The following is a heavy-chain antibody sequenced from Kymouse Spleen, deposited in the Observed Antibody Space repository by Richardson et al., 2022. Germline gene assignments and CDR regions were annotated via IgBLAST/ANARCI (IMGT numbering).Heavy chain of an antibody. CDR1: GFTFDDYG. D-gene: IGHD3-10*01. CDR2: INWNGGST. Sequence: EVQLVESGGGVVRPGGSLRLSCAASGFTFDDYGMSWVRQAPGKGLEWVSGINWNGGSTGYADSVKGRFTISRDNAKNSLYLQMNSLRAEDTALYYCARGITMVRGVIIYYYGMDVWGQGTTVTVSS. CDR3: ARGITMVRGVIIYYYGMDV. V-gene: IGHV3-20*d01. J-gene: IGHJ6*02.